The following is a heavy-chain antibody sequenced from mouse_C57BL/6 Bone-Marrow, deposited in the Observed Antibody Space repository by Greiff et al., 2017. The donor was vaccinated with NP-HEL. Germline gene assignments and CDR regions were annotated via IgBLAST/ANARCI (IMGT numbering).Heavy chain of an antibody. CDR3: AIGDNYYGSSLDY. CDR1: GYTFTSYG. CDR2: IYPRSGNT. Sequence: QVTLKESGAELARPGASVKLSCKASGYTFTSYGISWVKQRTGQGLEWIGEIYPRSGNTYYNEKFKGKATLTADKSSSTAYMELRSLTSEDSAVYFCAIGDNYYGSSLDYWGQGTTLTVSS. D-gene: IGHD1-1*01. V-gene: IGHV1-81*01. J-gene: IGHJ2*01.